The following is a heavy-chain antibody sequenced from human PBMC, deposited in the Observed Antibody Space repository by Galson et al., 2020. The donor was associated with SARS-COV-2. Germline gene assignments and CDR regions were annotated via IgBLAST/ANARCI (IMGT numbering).Heavy chain of an antibody. J-gene: IGHJ4*02. CDR2: IYYSGST. CDR1: GGSISSSSYY. D-gene: IGHD5-12*01. Sequence: ASETLSLTCTVSGGSISSSSYYWGWIRQPPGQGLEWIGSIYYSGSTYYNPSLKSRVTISVDTSKNQFSLKLNSVTAADTAVYYCARRANAKPYYFDYWGQGTLVTVSS. V-gene: IGHV4-39*01. CDR3: ARRANAKPYYFDY.